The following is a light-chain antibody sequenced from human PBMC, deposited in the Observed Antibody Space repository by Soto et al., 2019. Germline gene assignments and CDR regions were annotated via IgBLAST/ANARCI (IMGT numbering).Light chain of an antibody. CDR2: DAS. J-gene: IGKJ5*01. Sequence: EIVLTQSPATLSLSPGEGATLSCRASQSISSHLTWYQHKPGQTPRLLIYDASTRATGIPARFSGSGSGTDFTLPISSLEAEDFAVYYCQQRKNWPATFGQGTRLEIK. V-gene: IGKV3-11*01. CDR1: QSISSH. CDR3: QQRKNWPAT.